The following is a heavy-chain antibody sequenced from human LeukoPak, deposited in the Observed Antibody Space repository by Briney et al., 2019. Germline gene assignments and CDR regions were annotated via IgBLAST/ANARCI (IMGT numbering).Heavy chain of an antibody. V-gene: IGHV3-30-3*01. Sequence: GESLRLSCAASGFTFSSYAMHWVRQAPGKGLEWVAVISYDGSDKYYADSVKGRFTISRDNSKNTLYLQMNSLRAEDTAVYYCARAFSSLGYCSSTSCPFDYWGQGTLVTVSS. CDR3: ARAFSSLGYCSSTSCPFDY. CDR2: ISYDGSDK. J-gene: IGHJ4*02. CDR1: GFTFSSYA. D-gene: IGHD2-2*01.